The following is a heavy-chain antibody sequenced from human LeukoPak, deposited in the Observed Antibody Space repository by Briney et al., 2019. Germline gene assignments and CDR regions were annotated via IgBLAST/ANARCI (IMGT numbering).Heavy chain of an antibody. Sequence: GGSLRLSCAASGFTFSSYGMHWVRQAPGKGLEWVAFIRYDGSNKYYADSVKGRFTISRDNAKNSLYLQMNSLRAEDTAVYYCARNTEDESVSGEKNFDYWGQGTLVTVSS. CDR1: GFTFSSYG. V-gene: IGHV3-30*02. CDR3: ARNTEDESVSGEKNFDY. D-gene: IGHD5-18*01. CDR2: IRYDGSNK. J-gene: IGHJ4*02.